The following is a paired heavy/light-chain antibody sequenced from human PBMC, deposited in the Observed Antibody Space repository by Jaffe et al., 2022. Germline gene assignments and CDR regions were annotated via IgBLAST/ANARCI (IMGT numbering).Heavy chain of an antibody. V-gene: IGHV3-48*03. Sequence: EVQLVESGGGLVQPGGSLRLSCAASGFTFSSYEMNWVRQAPGKGLEWVSYISSSGSTIYYADSVKGRFTISRDNAKNSLYLQMNSLRAEDTAVYYCARPANWGSSGAYYYYYYMDVWGKGTTVTVSS. D-gene: IGHD7-27*01. J-gene: IGHJ6*03. CDR1: GFTFSSYE. CDR3: ARPANWGSSGAYYYYYYMDV. CDR2: ISSSGSTI.
Light chain of an antibody. J-gene: IGKJ2*01. CDR1: QSVSSN. V-gene: IGKV3-15*01. CDR3: QQYNNWPLMYT. CDR2: GAS. Sequence: EIVMTQSPATLSVSPGERATLSCRASQSVSSNLAWYQQKPGQAPRLLIYGASTRATGIPARFSGSGSGTEFTLTISSLQSEDFAVYYCQQYNNWPLMYTFGQGTKLEIK.